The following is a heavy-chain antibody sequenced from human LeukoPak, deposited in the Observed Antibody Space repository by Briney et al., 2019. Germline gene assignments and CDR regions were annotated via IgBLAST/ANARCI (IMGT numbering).Heavy chain of an antibody. CDR3: AKTSGSYYNTFDY. CDR2: ISSSGSTI. D-gene: IGHD3-10*01. CDR1: GFTFSSYE. Sequence: GGSLRLSCAASGFTFSSYEMNWVRQAPGKGLEWVSYISSSGSTIYYADSVKGRFTISRDNARKSVYLQMNSLRAEDTALYYCAKTSGSYYNTFDYWGQGTLVTVSS. J-gene: IGHJ4*02. V-gene: IGHV3-48*03.